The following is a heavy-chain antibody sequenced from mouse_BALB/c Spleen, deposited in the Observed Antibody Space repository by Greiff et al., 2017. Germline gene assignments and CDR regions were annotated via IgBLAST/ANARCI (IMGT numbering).Heavy chain of an antibody. CDR3: ARGAPRNWFAY. CDR2: INPYNDGT. J-gene: IGHJ3*01. CDR1: GYTFTSYV. Sequence: EVQLQESGPELVKPGASVKMSCKASGYTFTSYVMHWVKQKPGQGLEWIGYINPYNDGTKYNEKFKGKATLTSDKSSSTAYMELSSLTSEDSAVYYCARGAPRNWFAYWGQGTLVTVSA. V-gene: IGHV1-14*01.